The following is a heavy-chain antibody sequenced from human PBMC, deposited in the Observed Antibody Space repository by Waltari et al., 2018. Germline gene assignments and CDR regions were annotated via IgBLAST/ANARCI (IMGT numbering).Heavy chain of an antibody. D-gene: IGHD4-4*01. CDR3: ARGGYSKKFLDY. V-gene: IGHV3-30-3*01. J-gene: IGHJ4*02. CDR2: ISYDGSNK. CDR1: GMTFRDA. Sequence: QVQLVESGGGVVQPGRSLRHCGATSGMTFRDAMHGVRQAPGKGLDWVAVISYDGSNKYYADSVKGRFTISRDTSKNTLYMQMNSLRAEDTAVYYCARGGYSKKFLDYWGQGTLVIVSS.